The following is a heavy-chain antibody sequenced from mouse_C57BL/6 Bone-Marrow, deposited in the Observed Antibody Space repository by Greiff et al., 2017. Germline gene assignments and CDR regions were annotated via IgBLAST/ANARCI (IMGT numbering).Heavy chain of an antibody. CDR1: GFNIKDDY. CDR3: TTWGYYWYFDV. J-gene: IGHJ1*03. CDR2: IDPENGDT. V-gene: IGHV14-4*01. D-gene: IGHD2-2*01. Sequence: ESGAELVRPGASVKLSCTASGFNIKDDYMHWVKQRPEQGLEWIGWIDPENGDTEYASKFQGKATITAATSSNTAYLQLSSLTSEDTAVYYCTTWGYYWYFDVWGTGTTVTVSS.